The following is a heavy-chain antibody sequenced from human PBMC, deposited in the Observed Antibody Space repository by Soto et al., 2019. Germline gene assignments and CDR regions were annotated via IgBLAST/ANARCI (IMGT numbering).Heavy chain of an antibody. CDR3: ARGMTPPGAPAWYYFDS. D-gene: IGHD3-16*01. CDR1: GASITGYY. CDR2: MSISGST. Sequence: PSETLSLTCTVSGASITGYYWSWIRQPAGNGLEWIGRMSISGSTNYNPTLRSRVTMSVDVAKNQFSLRLTSVTAADTALYYCARGMTPPGAPAWYYFDSWGQGTLVTVSS. V-gene: IGHV4-4*07. J-gene: IGHJ4*02.